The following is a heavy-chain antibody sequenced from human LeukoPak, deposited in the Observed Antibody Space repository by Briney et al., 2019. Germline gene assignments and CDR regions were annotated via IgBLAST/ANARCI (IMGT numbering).Heavy chain of an antibody. D-gene: IGHD2-2*02. Sequence: PGGTLRLSCAASGFIFSSYGMHWVRQTPGKGLEWVAFIRYDGSNKYYADSVKGRFTISRDNSKNTLYLQMNSLRAEDTAVYYCAKYTYGWFDPWGQGTLVTVSS. V-gene: IGHV3-30*02. CDR2: IRYDGSNK. CDR3: AKYTYGWFDP. J-gene: IGHJ5*02. CDR1: GFIFSSYG.